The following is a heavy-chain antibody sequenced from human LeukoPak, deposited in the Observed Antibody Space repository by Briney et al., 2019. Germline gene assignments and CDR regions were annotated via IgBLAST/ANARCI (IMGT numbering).Heavy chain of an antibody. CDR3: ARGPTSDLRTGFFFGYFDD. V-gene: IGHV1-69*06. CDR1: GGTLSNEA. J-gene: IGHJ4*02. CDR2: VIPMFDTT. Sequence: SVKVSCKASGGTLSNEAISWVRLAPGQGLEWMGRVIPMFDTTNYAPKFQGRVTITADKSTNTAYMELSRLTSEDTAVYYCARGPTSDLRTGFFFGYFDDWGQGTLVTVSS. D-gene: IGHD3/OR15-3a*01.